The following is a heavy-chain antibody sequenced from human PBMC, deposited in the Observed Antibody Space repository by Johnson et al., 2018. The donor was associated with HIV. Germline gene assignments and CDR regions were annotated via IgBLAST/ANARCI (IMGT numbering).Heavy chain of an antibody. CDR3: ARATFYYDLSGYLTRPRAFDM. Sequence: QVQLVESGGGVVQPGRSLRLSCAASGVTFSSHAMHWVRQAPGKGLDWVTVIPYDGSNKYYADSVKCRFTISRANDKKSLLWEMTRLRAEDTAFYYCARATFYYDLSGYLTRPRAFDMWGQGTMVTVSS. J-gene: IGHJ3*02. CDR2: IPYDGSNK. V-gene: IGHV3-30-3*01. CDR1: GVTFSSHA. D-gene: IGHD3-22*01.